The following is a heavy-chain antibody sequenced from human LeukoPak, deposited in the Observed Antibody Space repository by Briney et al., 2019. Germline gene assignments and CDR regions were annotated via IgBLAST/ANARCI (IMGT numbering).Heavy chain of an antibody. J-gene: IGHJ4*02. D-gene: IGHD6-19*01. V-gene: IGHV3-7*01. CDR3: ARKGSTGWYFDS. CDR1: GFTLSNYW. Sequence: GGSLRLSCAASGFTLSNYWMSWVRQAPGKGLGWVANIKQDGSEKYYVDSVKGRFTISRDNAKNSLYLQMNSLRAEDTAVYYCARKGSTGWYFDSWGQGTLVTVSS. CDR2: IKQDGSEK.